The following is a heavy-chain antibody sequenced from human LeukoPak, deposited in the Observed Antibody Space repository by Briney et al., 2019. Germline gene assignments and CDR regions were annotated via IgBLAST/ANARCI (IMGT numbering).Heavy chain of an antibody. Sequence: GGSLRLSCAASGFTFSSYSMNWVRQAPGKGLEWVSAISGSGGSTYYADSVKGRFTISRDNSKNTLFLQMNSLRAEDTAVYYCAKDAGGYCSSTSCYVPAHYYYYYMDVWGKGTTVTVSS. CDR2: ISGSGGST. D-gene: IGHD2-2*01. J-gene: IGHJ6*03. CDR1: GFTFSSYS. CDR3: AKDAGGYCSSTSCYVPAHYYYYYMDV. V-gene: IGHV3-23*01.